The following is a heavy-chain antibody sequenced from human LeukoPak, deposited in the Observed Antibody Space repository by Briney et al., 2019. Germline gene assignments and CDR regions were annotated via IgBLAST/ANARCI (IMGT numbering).Heavy chain of an antibody. D-gene: IGHD3-9*01. CDR2: ISSGSTYI. CDR3: ARTRYYDILTGNILGSPPDS. V-gene: IGHV3-21*01. J-gene: IGHJ4*02. CDR1: GFTFSPFP. Sequence: RGALRVSFAASGFTFSPFPVSWGRQAPGEGRECGSSISSGSTYIYYADSVKGRFTISRDNAKNSLYLQMNSLRAEDTAVCYCARTRYYDILTGNILGSPPDSWGERTLVTVSS.